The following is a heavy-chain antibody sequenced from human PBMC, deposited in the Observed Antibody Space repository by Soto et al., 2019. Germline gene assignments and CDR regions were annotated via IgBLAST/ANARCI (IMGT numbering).Heavy chain of an antibody. CDR1: GFTFSTYN. D-gene: IGHD5-12*01. J-gene: IGHJ4*02. Sequence: EVQLVESGGGLVKPGGSLRLSCAASGFTFSTYNMNWVRQAPGKGLEWVSSISSTSIYMYYANSLKGRFTISRDNAKNPLYLQMNSLRAEDTAVYYCARGWLRDPWMYWGQGTLVTVSS. CDR3: ARGWLRDPWMY. V-gene: IGHV3-21*01. CDR2: ISSTSIYM.